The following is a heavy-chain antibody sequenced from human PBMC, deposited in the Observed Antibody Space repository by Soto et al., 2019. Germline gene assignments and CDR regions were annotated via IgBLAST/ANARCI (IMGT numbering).Heavy chain of an antibody. D-gene: IGHD1-26*01. Sequence: EVQLLESGGGFVQPGGSLRLSCVTSGFTFRSYAMTWVRQAPGKGLEWVSGISGGGGSTYYTDSVKGRVTISRDNSKNTVYTQINSLRGEDTAVYYCAGELNGCPNFDYWGQGTLVIVS. CDR2: ISGGGGST. CDR3: AGELNGCPNFDY. CDR1: GFTFRSYA. V-gene: IGHV3-23*01. J-gene: IGHJ4*02.